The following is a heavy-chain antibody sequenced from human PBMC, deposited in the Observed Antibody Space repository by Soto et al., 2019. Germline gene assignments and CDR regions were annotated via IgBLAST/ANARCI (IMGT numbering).Heavy chain of an antibody. CDR2: IYYSGST. V-gene: IGHV4-31*03. J-gene: IGHJ6*02. CDR3: ARPTGDCSSTRCLTPKLYCYGTDV. Sequence: QVQLQESGPGLVKPSQTLSLTCTVSGGSISSGGYYWSWIRQHPGKGLEWIGYIYYSGSTYYNPSLKRRVTISVDTSKHQHSLKLGSVYDASTAVYYCARPTGDCSSTRCLTPKLYCYGTDVWGQGTTVTVSS. CDR1: GGSISSGGYY. D-gene: IGHD2-2*01.